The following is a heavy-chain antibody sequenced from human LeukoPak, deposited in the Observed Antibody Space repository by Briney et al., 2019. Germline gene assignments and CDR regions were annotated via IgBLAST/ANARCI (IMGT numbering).Heavy chain of an antibody. D-gene: IGHD3-10*01. CDR2: ISSTSSYT. J-gene: IGHJ4*02. Sequence: GGSLRLSCAASGFTFSDYYMSWIRQAPGKGLEWVPYISSTSSYTNYADSVKGRFTISRDNAKNSLYLQMNSLRADDTAVYYCARDSMVREKLLDYWGRGALVTVSS. CDR3: ARDSMVREKLLDY. CDR1: GFTFSDYY. V-gene: IGHV3-11*05.